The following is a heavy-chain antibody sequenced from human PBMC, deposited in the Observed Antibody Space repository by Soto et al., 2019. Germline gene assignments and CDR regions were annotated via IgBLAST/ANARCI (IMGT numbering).Heavy chain of an antibody. CDR3: AKAPGYSYGGSAFDI. Sequence: ASVKVSCKASGYTFTSYGISWVRQAPGQGLEWMGWISAYNGNTNYAQKLQGRVTMTTDTSTSTAYMELRSLRSDDTAVYCCAKAPGYSYGGSAFDIWGQGTMVTVSS. CDR2: ISAYNGNT. CDR1: GYTFTSYG. V-gene: IGHV1-18*01. J-gene: IGHJ3*02. D-gene: IGHD5-18*01.